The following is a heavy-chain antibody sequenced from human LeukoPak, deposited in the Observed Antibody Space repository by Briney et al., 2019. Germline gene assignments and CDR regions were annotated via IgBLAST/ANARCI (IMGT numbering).Heavy chain of an antibody. CDR1: GFTFSTYW. J-gene: IGHJ1*01. CDR3: ARAPSEIGGYYPEYFRH. CDR2: IKSDGST. D-gene: IGHD3-22*01. V-gene: IGHV3-74*01. Sequence: GGSLRLSCAASGFTFSTYWMHWVRQAPGKGLVWVSRIKSDGSTNYADSVKGRFTISRDNAKNTVSLQMNSLRPEDTGVYSCARAPSEIGGYYPEYFRHWGQGTLVTVSS.